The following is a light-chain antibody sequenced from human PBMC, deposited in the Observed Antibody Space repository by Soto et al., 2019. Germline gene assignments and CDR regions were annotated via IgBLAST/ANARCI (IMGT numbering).Light chain of an antibody. Sequence: EIVLTQSPATLSLSPGERATLSCRASQSVRTSLAWYQQKPDQAPRLLIYDASNRATGIPARFSGSGSGTDFTLTISRLEPEDFAVYYCQQRSDWPVTFGPGITVDNK. CDR2: DAS. J-gene: IGKJ3*01. CDR3: QQRSDWPVT. V-gene: IGKV3-11*01. CDR1: QSVRTS.